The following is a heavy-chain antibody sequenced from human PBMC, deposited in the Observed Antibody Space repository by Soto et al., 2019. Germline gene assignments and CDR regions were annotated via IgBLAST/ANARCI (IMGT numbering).Heavy chain of an antibody. CDR2: IWYDGSNK. CDR3: ARDLDDGSPGGFFDY. Sequence: QVQLVESGGGVVQPGRSLRLSCAASGFTLSSYGMHWVRQAPGKGLEWVAVIWYDGSNKYYADSVKGRFTISRDNSKNTLYLQMNSLRAEDTAVYYCARDLDDGSPGGFFDYWGQGTLVTVSS. V-gene: IGHV3-33*01. CDR1: GFTLSSYG. J-gene: IGHJ4*02. D-gene: IGHD3-10*01.